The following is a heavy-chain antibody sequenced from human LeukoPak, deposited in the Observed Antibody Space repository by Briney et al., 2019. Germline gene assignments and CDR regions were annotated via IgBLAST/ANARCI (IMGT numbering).Heavy chain of an antibody. CDR1: GGSFSGYY. CDR3: ARGRQWLDY. J-gene: IGHJ4*02. D-gene: IGHD6-19*01. CDR2: INHSGST. V-gene: IGHV4-34*01. Sequence: SETLSLTCAVYGGSFSGYYWSWIRQPPGKGLEWIGEINHSGSTNYNPSLKSRVIISVDTSKNQFSLKLSSVTAADTAVYYCARGRQWLDYWGQGTLVTVSS.